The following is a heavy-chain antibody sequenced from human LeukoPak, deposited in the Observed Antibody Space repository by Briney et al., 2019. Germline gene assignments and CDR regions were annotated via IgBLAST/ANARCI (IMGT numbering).Heavy chain of an antibody. D-gene: IGHD3-22*01. CDR3: AVPSSMYYYDSSGPHPPKDAFDI. V-gene: IGHV1-2*02. CDR1: GYTFTGYY. CDR2: INPNSGGT. Sequence: ASVKVSCKASGYTFTGYYMHWVRQAPGQGLEWMGWINPNSGGTNYAQKFQGRVTMTRDTSISTAYMELSSLRSEDTAVYYCAVPSSMYYYDSSGPHPPKDAFDIWGHGTMVTVSS. J-gene: IGHJ3*02.